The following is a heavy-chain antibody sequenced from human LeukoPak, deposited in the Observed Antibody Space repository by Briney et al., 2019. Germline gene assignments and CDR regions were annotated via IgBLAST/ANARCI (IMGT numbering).Heavy chain of an antibody. J-gene: IGHJ5*02. Sequence: PGGSLRLSCAASGFTFSSYWMSWVRQAPGKGLEWVANIKQDGSEKYYVDSVKGRVTISRDNAKNSLYLQMNSLRAEDTAVYYYARSDWGAPLEPWGQGTLVTVSS. V-gene: IGHV3-7*01. CDR3: ARSDWGAPLEP. D-gene: IGHD3-16*01. CDR2: IKQDGSEK. CDR1: GFTFSSYW.